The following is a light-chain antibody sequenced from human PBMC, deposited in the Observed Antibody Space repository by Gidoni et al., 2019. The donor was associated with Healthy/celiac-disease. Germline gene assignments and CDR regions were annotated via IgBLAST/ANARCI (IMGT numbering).Light chain of an antibody. V-gene: IGKV1-9*01. CDR3: QQLHT. Sequence: DIPLTQSPSFLSASVGDRVTITCRASQGISSYLAWYQQKPGKAPKLLIYAASTLQSGVPSRFSGSGSGTEFTLTISSLQPEDFATYYCQQLHTFGGGTKVEIK. CDR2: AAS. CDR1: QGISSY. J-gene: IGKJ4*01.